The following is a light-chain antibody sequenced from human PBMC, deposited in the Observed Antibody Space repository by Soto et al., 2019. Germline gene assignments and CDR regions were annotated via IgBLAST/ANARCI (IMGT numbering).Light chain of an antibody. J-gene: IGLJ3*02. V-gene: IGLV2-8*01. CDR1: DSDIGGYKF. CDR3: YSYVGGNNWV. Sequence: QSALTQPPSASGSLGQSVTISCTGSDSDIGGYKFVSWYQQHPGKAPKLIISEVSKRPSGVPDRFSASKSGNTASLTVSGLQAEDEADYYCYSYVGGNNWVFGGGTKLTVL. CDR2: EVS.